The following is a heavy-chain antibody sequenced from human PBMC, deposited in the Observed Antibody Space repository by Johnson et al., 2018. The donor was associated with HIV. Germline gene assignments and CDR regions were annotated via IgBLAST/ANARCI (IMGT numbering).Heavy chain of an antibody. CDR1: GFTVSSNY. Sequence: MLLVESGGGLVQPGGSLRLSCAASGFTVSSNYMSWVRQAPGKGLEWVSVIYSGGSTYYADSVKGRFTISRDNSKNILYLQMHSLRTEDTAYYYCARDLPGIYDAFDLWGQGTKVTISS. V-gene: IGHV3-66*01. CDR3: ARDLPGIYDAFDL. D-gene: IGHD1-26*01. CDR2: IYSGGST. J-gene: IGHJ3*01.